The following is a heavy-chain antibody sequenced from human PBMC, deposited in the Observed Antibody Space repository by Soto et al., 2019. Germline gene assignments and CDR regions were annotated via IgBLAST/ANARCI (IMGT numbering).Heavy chain of an antibody. D-gene: IGHD4-17*01. Sequence: VQLQESGPGLVKPSETLSLTCTVFGDSISSPIWWSWVRQPPGKGLEWIGEIYHSGNTNYNPSLKSRVTVSVDKSKNHFSLNLISLTAADTAIYYCARRGGSYDDYEVNYFDSWGQGALVTVSS. J-gene: IGHJ4*02. CDR2: IYHSGNT. CDR1: GDSISSPIW. V-gene: IGHV4-4*02. CDR3: ARRGGSYDDYEVNYFDS.